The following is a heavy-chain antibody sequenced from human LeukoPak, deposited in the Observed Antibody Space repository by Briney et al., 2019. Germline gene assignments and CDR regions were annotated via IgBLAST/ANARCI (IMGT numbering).Heavy chain of an antibody. J-gene: IGHJ4*02. CDR1: GYTFTSYD. CDR2: MNPNSGNT. V-gene: IGHV1-8*01. CDR3: ARNTYYDFWSGYSSSSGHIGY. D-gene: IGHD3-3*01. Sequence: ASVKVSCKASGYTFTSYDINWVRQPTGHGLEWMGWMNPNSGNTGYAQKLQGRVTMTRNNSISTAYMELSSLRSEDTAVYYCARNTYYDFWSGYSSSSGHIGYWGQGTLVTVSS.